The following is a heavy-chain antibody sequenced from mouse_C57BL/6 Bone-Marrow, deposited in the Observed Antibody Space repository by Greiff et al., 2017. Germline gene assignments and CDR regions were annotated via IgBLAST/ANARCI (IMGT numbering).Heavy chain of an antibody. J-gene: IGHJ2*01. V-gene: IGHV1-64*01. CDR2: IHPNSGST. Sequence: VQLQQSGAELVKPGASVKLSCKASGYTFTSYWMHWVKQRPGQGLEWIGMIHPNSGSTNYNEKFKSKATLTVDKSSSTAYMQLSSLTSEDSAVYYCARGRYYYGSGRYYFDYWGQGTTLTVSS. CDR3: ARGRYYYGSGRYYFDY. D-gene: IGHD1-1*01. CDR1: GYTFTSYW.